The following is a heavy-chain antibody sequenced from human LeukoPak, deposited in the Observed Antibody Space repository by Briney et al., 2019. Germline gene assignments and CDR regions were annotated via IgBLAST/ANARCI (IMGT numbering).Heavy chain of an antibody. V-gene: IGHV3-23*01. CDR2: FSGSSTST. D-gene: IGHD4/OR15-4a*01. Sequence: GGSLRLSCAASGFTFSSYAMSWVRQAPGKGLEWVSAFSGSSTSTYYADSVKGRFTISRDNSKNTLYLQMNSLRAEDTAVYYCARRAGAYSHPYDYWGQGTLVTVSS. CDR3: ARRAGAYSHPYDY. J-gene: IGHJ4*02. CDR1: GFTFSSYA.